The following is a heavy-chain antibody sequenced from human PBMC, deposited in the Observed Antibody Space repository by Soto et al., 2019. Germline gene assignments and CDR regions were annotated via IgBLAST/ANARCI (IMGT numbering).Heavy chain of an antibody. CDR3: ASLTMVRGVNSFDP. CDR2: IYYSGST. J-gene: IGHJ5*02. Sequence: PSETLSLTCTVSGGSIISGDYYWSWIRKPPGKGLEWIGYIYYSGSTYYNPSLKSRVTISVDTSKNQFSLKLSSVTAADTAVYYCASLTMVRGVNSFDPWGQGTLVTVSS. CDR1: GGSIISGDYY. V-gene: IGHV4-30-4*01. D-gene: IGHD3-10*01.